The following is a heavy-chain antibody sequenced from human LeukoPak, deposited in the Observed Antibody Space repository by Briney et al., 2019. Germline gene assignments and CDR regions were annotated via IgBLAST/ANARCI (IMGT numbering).Heavy chain of an antibody. V-gene: IGHV4-39*01. CDR1: GVSISSSSYY. D-gene: IGHD5-18*01. J-gene: IGHJ4*02. CDR3: ARVRKRGYSYGYIDY. Sequence: SETLSLTCTVSGVSISSSSYYWGWIRQPPGKGLEWIGSIYYSGSTYYNPSLKSRVTISVDTSKNQFSLKLSSVTAADTAVYYCARVRKRGYSYGYIDYWGQGTLVTVSS. CDR2: IYYSGST.